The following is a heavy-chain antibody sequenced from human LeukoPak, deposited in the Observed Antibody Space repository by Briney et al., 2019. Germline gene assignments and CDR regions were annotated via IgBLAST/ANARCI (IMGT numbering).Heavy chain of an antibody. Sequence: PSETLSLTCTVSGGSISNNIYCWAWIRQPPGKGLEWIGSIYYSGSTDYNPSLKSRVTISVDTSKNQFSLKLTSVTAADTAVYYCARHRVRDWFDPWGQGTLVTVSS. J-gene: IGHJ5*02. CDR2: IYYSGST. CDR1: GGSISNNIYC. D-gene: IGHD3-3*01. CDR3: ARHRVRDWFDP. V-gene: IGHV4-39*01.